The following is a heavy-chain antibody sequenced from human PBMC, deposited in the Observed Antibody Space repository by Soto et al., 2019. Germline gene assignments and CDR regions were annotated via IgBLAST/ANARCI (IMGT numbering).Heavy chain of an antibody. CDR2: IYYSGST. J-gene: IGHJ5*02. CDR1: GGSISSGDYY. D-gene: IGHD3-10*01. Sequence: SETLSLTCTVSGGSISSGDYYWSWIRQPPGKGLEWIGYIYYSGSTYYNPSLKSRVTISVDTSKNQFSLKLSSVTAADTAVYYCARDRVRGWNVGGFDPWGQGTLVTVSS. CDR3: ARDRVRGWNVGGFDP. V-gene: IGHV4-30-4*01.